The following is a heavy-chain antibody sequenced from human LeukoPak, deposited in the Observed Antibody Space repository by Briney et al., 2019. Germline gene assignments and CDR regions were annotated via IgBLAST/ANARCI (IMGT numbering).Heavy chain of an antibody. CDR3: ARNRGSTVITDHYYYYYMDV. D-gene: IGHD4-11*01. CDR2: IFYSGST. V-gene: IGHV4-39*07. J-gene: IGHJ6*03. CDR1: GGSISNSTYY. Sequence: SETLSLTCTVSGGSISNSTYYWNWIRQPPGKGLEGIGNIFYSGSTSYNPSLKSRVTISVDTSKNQFSLKLSSVTAADTAVYYCARNRGSTVITDHYYYYYMDVWGKGTTVTVSS.